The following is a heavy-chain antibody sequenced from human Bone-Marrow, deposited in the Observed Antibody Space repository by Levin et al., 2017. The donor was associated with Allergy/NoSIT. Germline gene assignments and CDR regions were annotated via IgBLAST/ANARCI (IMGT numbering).Heavy chain of an antibody. CDR2: INKNGIGD. V-gene: IGHV3-7*01. CDR1: GFIFSDYG. J-gene: IGHJ6*03. Sequence: RTGGSLRLACKVSGFIFSDYGMSWVRQGPGKGLEWVASINKNGIGDEYVDSVKGRFSISRDNAQNSVSLQMDRLRDEDTAVYYCARDRSVWYQGFSYYYYMDVWGKGTTVTVSS. D-gene: IGHD6-19*01. CDR3: ARDRSVWYQGFSYYYYMDV.